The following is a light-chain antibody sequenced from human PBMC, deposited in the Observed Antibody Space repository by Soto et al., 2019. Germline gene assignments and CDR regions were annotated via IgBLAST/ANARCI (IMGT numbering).Light chain of an antibody. J-gene: IGKJ1*01. CDR1: QSISSY. CDR2: AAS. Sequence: DIQMTQSPSSLSASVADRVTITCRASQSISSYLNWYQQKKGKAPKLLIYAASRLQSGVPSRFRGSGSETEFSLTIIKLQPEDFETYFCVQYNIYPWTFGQGTKVDIK. V-gene: IGKV1-17*02. CDR3: VQYNIYPWT.